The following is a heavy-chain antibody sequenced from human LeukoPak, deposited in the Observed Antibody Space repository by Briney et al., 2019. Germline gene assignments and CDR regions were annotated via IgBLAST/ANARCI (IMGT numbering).Heavy chain of an antibody. CDR1: GGSISSSSYY. CDR2: IYYSGNT. D-gene: IGHD6-6*01. V-gene: IGHV4-39*01. CDR3: ARETSIAALI. J-gene: IGHJ4*02. Sequence: SETLSLTCTVSGGSISSSSYYWGWIRQPPGKGLEWIGSIYYSGNTYYNPSLKSRVITSVDTSKSQLSLKLTSVTAADTAVYYCARETSIAALIWGQGTLVTVSS.